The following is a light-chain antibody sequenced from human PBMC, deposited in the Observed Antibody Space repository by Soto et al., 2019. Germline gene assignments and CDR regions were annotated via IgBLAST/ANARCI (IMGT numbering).Light chain of an antibody. Sequence: EIVMTHSPATLSLSPWERATLSSSASQSVSSNLAWYQQKPGQAPRLLIYGASSRATGIPARFSGSGSGTEFTLTISSLQSEDFAVYYCQQYNSWPRTFGQGTRVDIK. CDR2: GAS. V-gene: IGKV3-15*01. CDR1: QSVSSN. J-gene: IGKJ1*01. CDR3: QQYNSWPRT.